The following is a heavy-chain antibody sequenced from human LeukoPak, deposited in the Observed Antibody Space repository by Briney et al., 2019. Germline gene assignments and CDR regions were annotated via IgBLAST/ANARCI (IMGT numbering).Heavy chain of an antibody. Sequence: SETLSLTCAVYGGSFSGYYWSWIRQPPGKGLEWIGEINHSGSTNYNPSLKSRVTISVDTSKNQFSLKLSSVTAADTAVYYCARALASVVVTAFHFDYWGQGTLVTVSS. CDR3: ARALASVVVTAFHFDY. CDR2: INHSGST. V-gene: IGHV4-34*01. CDR1: GGSFSGYY. D-gene: IGHD2-21*02. J-gene: IGHJ4*02.